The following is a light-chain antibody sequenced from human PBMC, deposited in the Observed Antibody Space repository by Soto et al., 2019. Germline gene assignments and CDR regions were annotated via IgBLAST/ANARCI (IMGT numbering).Light chain of an antibody. J-gene: IGKJ1*01. CDR1: QVIGND. CDR3: QHYGRSYT. CDR2: GAA. V-gene: IGKV3-20*01. Sequence: TQSPSSLSASDGDRVTIHCPARQVIGNDLAWYQQKPGQAPRLLYDGAANRATGIPDRFGGSGSGADFTLTISRLEPEDVTVYCWQHYGRSYTFGQGTKVDIK.